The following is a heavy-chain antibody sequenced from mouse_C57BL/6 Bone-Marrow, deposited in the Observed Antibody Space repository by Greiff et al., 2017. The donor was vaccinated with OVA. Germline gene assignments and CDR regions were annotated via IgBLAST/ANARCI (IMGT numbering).Heavy chain of an antibody. Sequence: EVKLVESGGGLVKPGGSLKLSCAASGFTFSSYAMSWVRQTPEKRLEWVATISDGGSYTYYPDNVKGRFTISRDNAKNNLYLQMSHLKSEDTAMYYCARDWVGRGGLYAMDYWGQGTSVTVSS. J-gene: IGHJ4*01. CDR2: ISDGGSYT. V-gene: IGHV5-4*01. CDR1: GFTFSSYA. D-gene: IGHD4-1*01. CDR3: ARDWVGRGGLYAMDY.